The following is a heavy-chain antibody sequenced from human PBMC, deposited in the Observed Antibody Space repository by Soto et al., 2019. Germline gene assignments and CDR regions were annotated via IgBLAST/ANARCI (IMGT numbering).Heavy chain of an antibody. CDR2: ISYDGSNK. J-gene: IGHJ6*02. Sequence: GGSLRLSCAASGFTFSSYGMHWVRQAPGKGLEWVAVISYDGSNKYYADSVKGRFTISRDNSKNTLYLQMNSLRAEDTAVYYCAKFGRADYYYYGMDVWGQGTTVTVSS. D-gene: IGHD3-10*01. V-gene: IGHV3-30*18. CDR1: GFTFSSYG. CDR3: AKFGRADYYYYGMDV.